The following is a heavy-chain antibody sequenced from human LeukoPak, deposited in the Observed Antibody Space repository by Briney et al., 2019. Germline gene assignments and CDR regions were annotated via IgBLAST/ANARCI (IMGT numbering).Heavy chain of an antibody. J-gene: IGHJ4*02. D-gene: IGHD3-10*01. CDR1: GFMFSSCW. CDR3: ARERTYSGSGSTSPYYDY. V-gene: IGHV3-7*01. Sequence: GGSLRLSCAASGFMFSSCWMSWVRQSLGKGLEWVANIKPDGSEKYYVDSVKGRFTISRDNAQNALYLEMNSLGVGDTAVYYCARERTYSGSGSTSPYYDYWGQGTLVTVSS. CDR2: IKPDGSEK.